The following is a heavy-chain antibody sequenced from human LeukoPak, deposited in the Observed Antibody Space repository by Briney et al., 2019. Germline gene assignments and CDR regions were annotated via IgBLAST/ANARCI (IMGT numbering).Heavy chain of an antibody. CDR3: ATEKWPSRHRNFDY. J-gene: IGHJ4*02. Sequence: SETLSLTCTVSGGSISSYYWSWIRQPPGKGLEWIGYIYYSGSTNYNPSLKSRVTISVDTSKNQFSLKLSSVTAADTAVYYCATEKWPSRHRNFDYWGQGTLVTVSS. V-gene: IGHV4-59*01. CDR1: GGSISSYY. D-gene: IGHD5-12*01. CDR2: IYYSGST.